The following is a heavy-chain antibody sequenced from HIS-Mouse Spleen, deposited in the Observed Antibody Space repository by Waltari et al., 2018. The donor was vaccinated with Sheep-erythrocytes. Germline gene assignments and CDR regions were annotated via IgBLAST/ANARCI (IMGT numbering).Heavy chain of an antibody. CDR3: ARASIFGVVRGFDY. CDR2: ISSSSSYI. D-gene: IGHD3-3*01. CDR1: GFTFISSS. V-gene: IGHV3-21*01. J-gene: IGHJ4*02. Sequence: EVQLVESGGGLVKPGGFLRLSCAASGFTFISSSMNWVRQAPGKGLEWVSSISSSSSYIYYADSVKGRFTISRDNAKNSLYLQMNSLRAEDTAVYYCARASIFGVVRGFDYWGQGTLVTVSS.